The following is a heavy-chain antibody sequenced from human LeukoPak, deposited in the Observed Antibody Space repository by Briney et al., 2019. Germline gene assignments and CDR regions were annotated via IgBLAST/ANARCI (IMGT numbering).Heavy chain of an antibody. J-gene: IGHJ5*02. CDR1: GGSFSGYY. CDR2: INHSGSA. V-gene: IGHV4-34*01. CDR3: GRHGNSAGYNWFDP. D-gene: IGHD6-13*01. Sequence: SETLSLTCAVYGGSFSGYYWSWIRQPPGKGLEWIGEINHSGSANYNPSLKSRVTISVDTSKNQFSLKLTSVTAADTAVYYCGRHGNSAGYNWFDPWGQGTLVTVSS.